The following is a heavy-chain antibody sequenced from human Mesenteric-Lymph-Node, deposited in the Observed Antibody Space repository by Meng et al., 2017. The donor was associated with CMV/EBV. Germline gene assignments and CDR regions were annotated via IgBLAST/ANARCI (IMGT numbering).Heavy chain of an antibody. V-gene: IGHV3-30*02. Sequence: GESLKISCGASGFTFSTYGMVWVRQAPGKGLEWVAFIRYDGTKKYFADSVKGRFTISRDNSKNTLYLQMNSLGDEDTAVYYCAKDLNRLCVGDCPFLHWGQGTLVTVSS. CDR1: GFTFSTYG. CDR2: IRYDGTKK. D-gene: IGHD2-21*01. CDR3: AKDLNRLCVGDCPFLH. J-gene: IGHJ1*01.